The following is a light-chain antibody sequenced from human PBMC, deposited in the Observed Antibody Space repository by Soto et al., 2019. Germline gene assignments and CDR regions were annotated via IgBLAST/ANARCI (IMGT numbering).Light chain of an antibody. CDR1: SSNIGQMY. Sequence: QSVLTSPSSVFAGPERNLTFSFPGESSNIGQMYVSWYQQFPGTVPKLLIYENNKRPSGIPDRFSAAKSGTSATLDITGLQTGDEADYYCATWSTTLSVLFGGGT. V-gene: IGLV1-51*02. CDR2: ENN. CDR3: ATWSTTLSVL. J-gene: IGLJ2*01.